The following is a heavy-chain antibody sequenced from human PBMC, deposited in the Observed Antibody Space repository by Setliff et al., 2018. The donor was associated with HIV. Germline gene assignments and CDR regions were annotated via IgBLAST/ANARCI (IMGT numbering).Heavy chain of an antibody. J-gene: IGHJ4*02. CDR2: TTNKADSYNT. CDR1: GFTFGDYS. CDR3: ARDKDEDYGSTSFDY. Sequence: GGSLRLSCTASGFTFGDYSMSWVRQAPGKGLEWVGRTTNKADSYNTNYAASVKGRFTIARDDSKKSLYLQMNSLKIEDTAVYYCARDKDEDYGSTSFDYWGQGTLVTVSS. V-gene: IGHV3-72*01. D-gene: IGHD4-17*01.